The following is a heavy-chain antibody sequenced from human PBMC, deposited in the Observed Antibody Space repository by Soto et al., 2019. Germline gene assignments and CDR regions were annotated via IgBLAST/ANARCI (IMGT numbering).Heavy chain of an antibody. CDR3: ARDARRSDTSWFCVDY. V-gene: IGHV3-11*01. D-gene: IGHD2-2*01. CDR1: GFTVSDYN. CDR2: ISGSGETK. J-gene: IGHJ4*02. Sequence: QVQLVESGGGLVKPGGSLRLSCAASGFTVSDYNMGWIRQAPGKGLEWISYISGSGETKYYADSVKGRFTISRDNAKNSLFLQINSLRADDTAVYFCARDARRSDTSWFCVDYWGQGTQVTVSS.